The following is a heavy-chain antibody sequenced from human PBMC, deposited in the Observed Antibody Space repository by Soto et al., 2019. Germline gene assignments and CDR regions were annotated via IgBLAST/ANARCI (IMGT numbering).Heavy chain of an antibody. CDR2: IYYSGST. CDR3: ARGGQLDYYYYGMDV. Sequence: QVQLQESGPGLVKPSETLSLTCTVSGGSVSSGSYYWSWIRQPPGKGLEWIGYIYYSGSTNYNPSPKSRVTISVDTSKNQFSLTLSSVTAADTAVYYCARGGQLDYYYYGMDVWGQGTTVTVSS. J-gene: IGHJ6*02. D-gene: IGHD6-6*01. CDR1: GGSVSSGSYY. V-gene: IGHV4-61*01.